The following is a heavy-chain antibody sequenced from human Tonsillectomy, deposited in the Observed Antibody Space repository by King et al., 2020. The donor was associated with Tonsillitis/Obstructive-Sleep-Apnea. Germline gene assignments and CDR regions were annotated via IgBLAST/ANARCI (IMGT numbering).Heavy chain of an antibody. CDR2: IILSGRT. D-gene: IGHD3-9*01. CDR1: GSSITSGSS. Sequence: VQLQESGPGLVKPSETLSLTCTVSGSSITSGSSWGWTRRPPGKGLEWIGIIILSGRTTYNPSPKSRVTISVDTSKNQFSLKLSSVTAADTAVYYCARVPDDNMNWFDPWGQGTLVTVSS. CDR3: ARVPDDNMNWFDP. J-gene: IGHJ5*02. V-gene: IGHV4-38-2*02.